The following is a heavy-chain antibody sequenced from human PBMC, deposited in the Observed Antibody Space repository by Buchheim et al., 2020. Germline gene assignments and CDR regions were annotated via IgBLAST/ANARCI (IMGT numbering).Heavy chain of an antibody. Sequence: QVQLVQSGAEVKKPGASVKVSCKASGYTFTSYDINWVRQATGQGLEWMGWMNPNSGNTGYAQKFQGRVTMTRNTSISTAYMELSSLRSEDTAVYYCARESVEYHGSGSNNYYYYYGMDVWGQGTT. J-gene: IGHJ6*02. V-gene: IGHV1-8*01. CDR2: MNPNSGNT. D-gene: IGHD3-10*01. CDR1: GYTFTSYD. CDR3: ARESVEYHGSGSNNYYYYYGMDV.